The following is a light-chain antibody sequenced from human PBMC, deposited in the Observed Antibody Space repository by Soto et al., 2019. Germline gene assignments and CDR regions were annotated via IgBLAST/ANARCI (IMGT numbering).Light chain of an antibody. Sequence: DIQMTQSPSTLSASVGDRVTVTCRASHTISTWLGWYQQKPGKAPTLLIYDASSLKSGVPSRFSGSGSGTDFTLTISSLQPADFATYYCQQYHTYSSITFGQGTRLEIK. CDR1: HTISTW. V-gene: IGKV1-5*01. CDR3: QQYHTYSSIT. J-gene: IGKJ5*01. CDR2: DAS.